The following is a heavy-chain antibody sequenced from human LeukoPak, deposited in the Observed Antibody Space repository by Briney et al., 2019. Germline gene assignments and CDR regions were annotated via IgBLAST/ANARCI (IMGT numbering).Heavy chain of an antibody. CDR3: ARGGSIAARGAYYFDY. Sequence: SETLPLTCTVSGGSISSYYWSWIRQPPGKGLEWIGYIYYSGSTNYNPSLKSRVTISVDTSKNQFSLKLSSVTAADTAVYYCARGGSIAARGAYYFDYWGQGTLVTVSS. CDR2: IYYSGST. V-gene: IGHV4-59*01. D-gene: IGHD6-6*01. J-gene: IGHJ4*02. CDR1: GGSISSYY.